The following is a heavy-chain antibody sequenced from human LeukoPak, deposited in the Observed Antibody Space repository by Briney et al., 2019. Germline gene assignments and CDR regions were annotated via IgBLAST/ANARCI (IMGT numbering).Heavy chain of an antibody. CDR2: IYYSGST. CDR1: GGSVSTYY. J-gene: IGHJ6*02. D-gene: IGHD4-17*01. CDR3: ARSMTTMTPWDFFYNGMDV. V-gene: IGHV4-59*02. Sequence: SETLSLTCSVSGGSVSTYYRSWIRQPPGKGLEWIAYIYYSGSTNYNPSLTSRVTISVDTSKNQFSLKLTSVTAADTAVYYCARSMTTMTPWDFFYNGMDVWGQGTTVTVSS.